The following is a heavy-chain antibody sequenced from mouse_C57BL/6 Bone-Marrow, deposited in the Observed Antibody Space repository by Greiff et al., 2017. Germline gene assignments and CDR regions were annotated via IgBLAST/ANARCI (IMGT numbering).Heavy chain of an antibody. CDR2: ICRGGST. J-gene: IGHJ4*01. D-gene: IGHD2-5*01. Sequence: QVQLQQSGPGLVQPSQSLSITCTVSGFSLTSYGVHWVRQSPGKGLEWLGVICRGGSTDYNAALMSRLSTTKDNSKSQVFFKMNSLQADDTAIYYCAKSAYYSNYYYAMDYWGQGTSVTVSS. CDR1: GFSLTSYG. V-gene: IGHV2-5*01. CDR3: AKSAYYSNYYYAMDY.